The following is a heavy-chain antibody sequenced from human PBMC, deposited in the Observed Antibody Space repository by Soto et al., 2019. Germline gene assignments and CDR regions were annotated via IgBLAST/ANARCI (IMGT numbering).Heavy chain of an antibody. CDR3: ARLTVDTITSLDY. CDR1: GFTFSRYW. Sequence: EVQLVESGGDLVQPGGFLRLSCATSGFTFSRYWMHWVRQVPGKGLEWVSRINSDGSSISYSDSVKDRFTISRDNAKNTLYLQMNSLRVEDTAVYYCARLTVDTITSLDYWGQGTLVTVSS. J-gene: IGHJ4*02. V-gene: IGHV3-74*01. D-gene: IGHD3-3*01. CDR2: INSDGSSI.